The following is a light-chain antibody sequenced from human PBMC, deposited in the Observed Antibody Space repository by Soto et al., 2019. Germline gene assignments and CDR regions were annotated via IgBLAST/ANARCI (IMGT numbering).Light chain of an antibody. CDR2: GAS. CDR1: QNVRSN. V-gene: IGKV3-15*01. Sequence: EIVMTQSPATLSVSPGDRATLSCRASQNVRSNLAWYQQRPGQAPRLLIYGASTRATGFPARFSGSGSGTEFTLTISSLQSEDFAVYHCHQYNDWPETFGQGTKVDIK. J-gene: IGKJ1*01. CDR3: HQYNDWPET.